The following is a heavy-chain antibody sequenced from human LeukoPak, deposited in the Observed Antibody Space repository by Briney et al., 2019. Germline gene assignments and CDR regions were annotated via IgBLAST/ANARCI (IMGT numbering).Heavy chain of an antibody. Sequence: SVKVSFKASGDTLNNYGIAWVRQAPGQGLEWMGGIIPSFRTANYAQKFQGRVTITADESTNTAYMELSSLTSDDTAVYYCARGYSRWSTPTSSYYYRMDVWGQGTTVAVSS. D-gene: IGHD6-13*01. CDR2: IIPSFRTA. J-gene: IGHJ6*02. V-gene: IGHV1-69*13. CDR1: GDTLNNYG. CDR3: ARGYSRWSTPTSSYYYRMDV.